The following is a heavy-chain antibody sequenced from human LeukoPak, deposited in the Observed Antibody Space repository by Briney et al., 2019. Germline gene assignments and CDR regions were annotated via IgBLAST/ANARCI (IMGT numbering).Heavy chain of an antibody. J-gene: IGHJ4*02. D-gene: IGHD3-9*01. Sequence: ASVKVSCKASGYTSTSYGISWVRQAPGQGLEWMGWISAYNGNTNYAQKLQGRVTMTTDTSTSTAYMELRSLRSDDTAVYYCARGGYDILTGYHPFDYWGQGTLVTVSS. V-gene: IGHV1-18*04. CDR1: GYTSTSYG. CDR3: ARGGYDILTGYHPFDY. CDR2: ISAYNGNT.